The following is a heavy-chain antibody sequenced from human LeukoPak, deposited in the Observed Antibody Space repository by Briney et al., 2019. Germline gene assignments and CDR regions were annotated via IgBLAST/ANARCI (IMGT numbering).Heavy chain of an antibody. Sequence: PGGSLRLSCAASGFTFSSYWMHWVRQAPGKGLEWVSVIYSGGSTYYADSVKGRFTISRDNSKNTLYLQMNSLRAEDTAVYYCARGGIAAAGIPTWGQGTLVTVSS. CDR2: IYSGGST. J-gene: IGHJ5*02. V-gene: IGHV3-66*01. D-gene: IGHD6-13*01. CDR3: ARGGIAAAGIPT. CDR1: GFTFSSYW.